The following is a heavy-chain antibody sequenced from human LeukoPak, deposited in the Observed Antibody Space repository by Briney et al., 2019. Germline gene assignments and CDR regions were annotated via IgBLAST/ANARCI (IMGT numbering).Heavy chain of an antibody. CDR3: ARDLFGSGEGYYYGMDV. V-gene: IGHV1-18*01. D-gene: IGHD3-10*01. CDR1: GYTFTSYG. J-gene: IGHJ6*02. CDR2: ISAYNGNT. Sequence: ASVKVSCKASGYTFTSYGISWVRQAPGQGLEWMGWISAYNGNTNYAQKLQGRVTMTTDTSTSTAYMELRSLRSDDTAVYYCARDLFGSGEGYYYGMDVWGQGTTVTVSS.